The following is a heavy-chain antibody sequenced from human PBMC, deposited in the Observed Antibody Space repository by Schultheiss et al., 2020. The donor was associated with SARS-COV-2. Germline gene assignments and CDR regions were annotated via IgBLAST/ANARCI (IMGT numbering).Heavy chain of an antibody. CDR3: ARDTGGFGGFGY. Sequence: GGSLRLSCAASGFTFRSYWMHWVRQAPGKGLVWVSRINSDGSDTNYADSVKGRFTISRDNAKNTLYLQMNSLRAEDTAVYYCARDTGGFGGFGYWGQGTLVTVSS. D-gene: IGHD3-10*01. CDR2: INSDGSDT. CDR1: GFTFRSYW. V-gene: IGHV3-74*01. J-gene: IGHJ4*02.